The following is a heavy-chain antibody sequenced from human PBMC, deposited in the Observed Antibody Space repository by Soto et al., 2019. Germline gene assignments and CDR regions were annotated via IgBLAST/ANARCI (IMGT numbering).Heavy chain of an antibody. J-gene: IGHJ4*02. D-gene: IGHD3-9*01. CDR2: IYYSGST. CDR3: VRHPAMPHDILTGLLPYYFDY. V-gene: IGHV4-59*08. CDR1: DGSISSYY. Sequence: PSETLSLTCTVSDGSISSYYLSWIRQPPGKGLEWIGYIYYSGSTNYNPSLKSRVTISVDTSKNQFSLKLSSVTAADTAVYYRVRHPAMPHDILTGLLPYYFDYWGQGTLVTVSS.